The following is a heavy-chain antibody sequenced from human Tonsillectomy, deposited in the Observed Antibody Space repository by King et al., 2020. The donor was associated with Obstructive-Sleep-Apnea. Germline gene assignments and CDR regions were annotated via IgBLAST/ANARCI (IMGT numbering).Heavy chain of an antibody. J-gene: IGHJ1*01. CDR2: ISWNSGSI. CDR3: AKYSNPNQYCGGDCSSSQTFQH. D-gene: IGHD2-21*02. CDR1: GFTFDDYA. V-gene: IGHV3-9*01. Sequence: VQLVESGGGLVQPGRSLRLSCAASGFTFDDYAMHWVRQAPGKGLEWVSGISWNSGSIGYADSVKGRFTISRDNAKNSLYLQMNSLRAEDTALDYCAKYSNPNQYCGGDCSSSQTFQHWGQGTLVTVSS.